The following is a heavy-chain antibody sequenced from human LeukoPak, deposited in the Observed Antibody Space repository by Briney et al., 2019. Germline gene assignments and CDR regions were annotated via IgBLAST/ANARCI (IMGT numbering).Heavy chain of an antibody. CDR2: ISNTGDTT. V-gene: IGHV3-23*01. J-gene: IGHJ5*02. CDR1: GFTFRSYT. Sequence: QPGGSLRLSCAASGFTFRSYTMSWVRQTPGKGLDWASAISNTGDTTYYAASVKGRFTISRDNSKSTLYLQMTSLRAEDTALYYCATEYYGASWGQGSLVTVSA. D-gene: IGHD4/OR15-4a*01. CDR3: ATEYYGAS.